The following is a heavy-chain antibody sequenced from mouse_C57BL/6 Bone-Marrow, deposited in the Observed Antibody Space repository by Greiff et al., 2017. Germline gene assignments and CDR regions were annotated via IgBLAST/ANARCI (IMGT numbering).Heavy chain of an antibody. CDR2: IHPNSGST. CDR3: ARSKSHSNYDY. CDR1: GYTFTSYW. Sequence: QVQLQQPGAELVKPGASVKLSCKASGYTFTSYWMHWVKQRPGQGLAWIGMIHPNSGSTNYNEKFKSKATLTVDKSSSTAYMQLSSLTSEDSAVYYGARSKSHSNYDYWGQGTTLTVAS. J-gene: IGHJ2*01. V-gene: IGHV1-64*01. D-gene: IGHD2-5*01.